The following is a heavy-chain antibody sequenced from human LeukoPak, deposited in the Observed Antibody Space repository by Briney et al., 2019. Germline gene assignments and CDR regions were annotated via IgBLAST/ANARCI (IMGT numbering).Heavy chain of an antibody. CDR1: GFTFSSYS. Sequence: GGSLRLSCTASGFTFSSYSMNWVREAPGKGLEWVSSISSSSSYIYYADSVKGRFTISRDNAKNSLYLQMNSLRAEDTAVYHCARDRVGATDFDYWGQGTLVTVSS. J-gene: IGHJ4*02. V-gene: IGHV3-21*01. D-gene: IGHD1-26*01. CDR3: ARDRVGATDFDY. CDR2: ISSSSSYI.